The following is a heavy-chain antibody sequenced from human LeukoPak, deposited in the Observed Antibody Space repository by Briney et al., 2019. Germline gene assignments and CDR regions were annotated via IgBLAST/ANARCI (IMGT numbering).Heavy chain of an antibody. D-gene: IGHD3-10*01. CDR2: IHSGGKT. CDR1: GFIVSNND. Sequence: GGSLRLSCAVSGFIVSNNDMNGVRQSPGKGLEWVSLIHSGGKTYYADSVKGRFTISRQNSKNTLYLQMNSLSPEDTAVYYCARVRDYYGSGSYYSKETYYGMDVWGQGTTVTVSS. J-gene: IGHJ6*02. V-gene: IGHV3-53*04. CDR3: ARVRDYYGSGSYYSKETYYGMDV.